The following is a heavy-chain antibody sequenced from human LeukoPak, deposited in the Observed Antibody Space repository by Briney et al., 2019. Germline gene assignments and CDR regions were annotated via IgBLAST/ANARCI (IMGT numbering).Heavy chain of an antibody. CDR3: ARTPQQQLVLSYWYFDL. CDR1: GFTFSSYG. CDR2: IGTAGDT. J-gene: IGHJ2*01. V-gene: IGHV3-13*01. Sequence: GGTLRLSCAASGFTFSSYGMSWVRQAPGKGLEWVSAIGTAGDTYYPGSVKGRFTISRENAKNSLYLQMNSLRAGDTAVYYCARTPQQQLVLSYWYFDLWGRGTLVTVSS. D-gene: IGHD6-13*01.